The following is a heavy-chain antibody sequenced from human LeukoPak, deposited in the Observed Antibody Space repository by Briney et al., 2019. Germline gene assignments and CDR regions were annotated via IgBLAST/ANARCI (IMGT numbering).Heavy chain of an antibody. J-gene: IGHJ5*02. CDR3: ARVEAVAGNWGGLDP. CDR1: GFTFSSYS. CDR2: ISSASSYI. V-gene: IGHV3-21*01. Sequence: GGSLRLSCAASGFTFSSYSMNWVRQAPGKGLEWVSSISSASSYIYYADSVKGRFTISRDNAKDSLFLQLNSRRAKDTAMYYCARVEAVAGNWGGLDPWGQGTLVTVSS. D-gene: IGHD6-19*01.